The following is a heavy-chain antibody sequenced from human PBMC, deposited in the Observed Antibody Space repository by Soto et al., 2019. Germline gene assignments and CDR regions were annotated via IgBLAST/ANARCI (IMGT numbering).Heavy chain of an antibody. J-gene: IGHJ6*02. CDR2: IYYNGNT. CDR1: GGSISYDDYY. Sequence: TSETLSLTCTVAGGSISYDDYYWNWIRQSPGKGLEWIGHIYYNGNTYYNPSLKSRLTMSLDTSQNQFSLHLTSVIAADSALYFCARATTVTSSFFFYGLDVWGQGTTVTVSS. CDR3: ARATTVTSSFFFYGLDV. D-gene: IGHD4-17*01. V-gene: IGHV4-30-4*01.